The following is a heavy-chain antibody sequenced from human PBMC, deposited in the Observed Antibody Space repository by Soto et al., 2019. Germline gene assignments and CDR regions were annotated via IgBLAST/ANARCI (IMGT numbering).Heavy chain of an antibody. CDR3: AKGYRRYFDWLNGFDY. Sequence: PGGSLRLSCAASGFTFSSYAMSWVRQAPGKGLERVSAISGNGGNKYYADSVKGRFTISRDNSKNTLYLQMNSLRAEDTAVYYCAKGYRRYFDWLNGFDYWGQGTLVTVSS. V-gene: IGHV3-23*01. D-gene: IGHD3-9*01. CDR2: ISGNGGNK. J-gene: IGHJ4*02. CDR1: GFTFSSYA.